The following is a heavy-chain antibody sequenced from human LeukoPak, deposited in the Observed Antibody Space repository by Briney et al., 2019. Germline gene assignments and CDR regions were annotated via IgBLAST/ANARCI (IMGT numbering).Heavy chain of an antibody. CDR2: IHYSGST. J-gene: IGHJ4*02. CDR1: GGSISTYY. Sequence: SETLSLTCTVSGGSISTYYWNWIRQPPGKGLEWIGYIHYSGSTNYNPSLKSRVTVSVDTSKNQFSLKLSSVTAADTAMYYCARDGSARYYLDYWGQGTLVTVSS. CDR3: ARDGSARYYLDY. V-gene: IGHV4-59*01.